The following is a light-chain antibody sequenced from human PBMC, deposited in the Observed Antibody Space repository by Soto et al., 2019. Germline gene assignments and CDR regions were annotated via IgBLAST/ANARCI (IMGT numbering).Light chain of an antibody. V-gene: IGKV3-20*01. Sequence: EIVLTQSPGTLSLSPGERATLSCRASQSFNSIYLAWYQQKPGQAPRLLIYGASSRATGIPDRFSGSGSGTGFTLTISRLEPEDSAVYYCQQYGNSPTFGGGTKVDIK. CDR2: GAS. CDR3: QQYGNSPT. CDR1: QSFNSIY. J-gene: IGKJ4*01.